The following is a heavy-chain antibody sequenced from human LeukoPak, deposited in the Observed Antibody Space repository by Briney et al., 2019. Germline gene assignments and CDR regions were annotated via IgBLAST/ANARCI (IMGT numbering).Heavy chain of an antibody. V-gene: IGHV1-18*01. CDR2: ISTYNGNT. D-gene: IGHD3-22*01. CDR1: GYTFTDYG. CDR3: ARDCDRNCYYCY. J-gene: IGHJ4*02. Sequence: GASVKVSCRASGYTFTDYGISWVRQAPGQGLEWMGWISTYNGNTNYAQKLQGRVAMTTDTSTSTAYMELRSLRSDDTAVYYCARDCDRNCYYCYWGQGTLVTVSS.